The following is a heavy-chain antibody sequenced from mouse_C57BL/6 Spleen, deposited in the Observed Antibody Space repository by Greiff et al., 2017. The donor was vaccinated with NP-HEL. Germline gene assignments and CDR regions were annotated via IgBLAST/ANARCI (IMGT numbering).Heavy chain of an antibody. CDR1: GYTFTSYD. V-gene: IGHV1-85*01. D-gene: IGHD1-1*01. CDR3: ARPHYYGSSSNYWYFDV. Sequence: VKLQESGPELVKPGASVKLSCKASGYTFTSYDINWVKQRPGQGLEWIGWIYPRDGSTKYNEKFKGKATLTVDTSSSTAYMELHSLTSEDSAVYFCARPHYYGSSSNYWYFDVWGTGTTVTVSS. CDR2: IYPRDGST. J-gene: IGHJ1*03.